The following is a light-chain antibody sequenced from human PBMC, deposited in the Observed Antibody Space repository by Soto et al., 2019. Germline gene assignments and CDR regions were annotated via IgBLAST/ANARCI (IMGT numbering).Light chain of an antibody. V-gene: IGKV3-20*01. CDR3: QQYGSSRSIT. Sequence: EIVLTQSPGTLSLSPGERATLSCRASQSVRSNYFAWYQQKPGQAPRPLIYGASSRATGIPDRFSASGSGTDFTLIINRLEPEDFAVYYCQQYGSSRSITFGQGTRLEIK. CDR1: QSVRSNY. J-gene: IGKJ5*01. CDR2: GAS.